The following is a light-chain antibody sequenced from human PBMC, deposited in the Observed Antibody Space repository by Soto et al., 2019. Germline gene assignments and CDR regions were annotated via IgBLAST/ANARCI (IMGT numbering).Light chain of an antibody. J-gene: IGKJ4*01. Sequence: EIVLTQSPVTLSLSPGERATLSCRASQSVSTYLAWYQQKPGRAPRLLIYDASSRATGIPARFSGSGSGTDFTLTIIRLEPEDFAVYYCQQRSNWPSTFGGGTKVEIK. CDR2: DAS. CDR3: QQRSNWPST. V-gene: IGKV3-11*01. CDR1: QSVSTY.